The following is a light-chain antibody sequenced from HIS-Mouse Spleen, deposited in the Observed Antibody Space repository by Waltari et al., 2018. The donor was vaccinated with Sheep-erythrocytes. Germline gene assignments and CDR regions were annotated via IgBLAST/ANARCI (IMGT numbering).Light chain of an antibody. CDR1: SRDAGGYTY. V-gene: IGLV2-8*01. J-gene: IGLJ3*02. CDR3: SSYAGSNNWV. Sequence: QSALTHPPSASGPPGQSVTIPCTGTSRDAGGYTYFPWYQQPPGNAPKPIIYEVSKRPSGVPDRFSGSKSGNTASLTVSGLQAEDEADYYCSSYAGSNNWVFGGGTKLTVL. CDR2: EVS.